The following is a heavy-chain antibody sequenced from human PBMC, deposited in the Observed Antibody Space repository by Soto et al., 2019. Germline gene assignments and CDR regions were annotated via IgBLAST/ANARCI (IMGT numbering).Heavy chain of an antibody. V-gene: IGHV4-38-2*01. CDR2: SYHGGST. Sequence: SETLSLTCAVPGYSISRGYYWGWLRQPPGKGLEWIGRSYHGGSTYYNPSLNSRVTLSIDMTNNHVSLILNSVTAADTAVYYCARVGPWVPYYYDSSPYTFENWFDPWGQGTLVTVSS. J-gene: IGHJ5*02. CDR1: GYSISRGYY. D-gene: IGHD3-22*01. CDR3: ARVGPWVPYYYDSSPYTFENWFDP.